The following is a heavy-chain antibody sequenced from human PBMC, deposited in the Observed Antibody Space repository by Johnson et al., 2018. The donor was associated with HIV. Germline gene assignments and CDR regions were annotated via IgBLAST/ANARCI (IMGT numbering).Heavy chain of an antibody. Sequence: VQLVESGGGLVQPGGSLRLSCAASGFTVSGNYMNWVRQAPGKGLEWVSGINWNGGRTGYAGSVKGRSTISRDNAKNSLYLQMNSLRAGDTAVYYCARANRGRNDAFDIWGQGTMVTVSS. D-gene: IGHD2-15*01. CDR2: INWNGGRT. J-gene: IGHJ3*02. CDR3: ARANRGRNDAFDI. V-gene: IGHV3-20*04. CDR1: GFTVSGNY.